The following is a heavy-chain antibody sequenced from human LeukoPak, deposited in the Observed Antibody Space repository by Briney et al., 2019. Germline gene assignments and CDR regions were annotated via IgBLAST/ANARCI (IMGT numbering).Heavy chain of an antibody. Sequence: GGSLRLSCAASGFPFSSYWMHWVRQAPGKGLVWVSRIKSDGSTRYADSVKGRFTISRDNAKNTVSLQMNSLRAEDTGVYYCARAPSEIGGYYPEYFQHWGQGTLVTVS. D-gene: IGHD3-22*01. CDR2: IKSDGST. V-gene: IGHV3-74*01. CDR3: ARAPSEIGGYYPEYFQH. CDR1: GFPFSSYW. J-gene: IGHJ1*01.